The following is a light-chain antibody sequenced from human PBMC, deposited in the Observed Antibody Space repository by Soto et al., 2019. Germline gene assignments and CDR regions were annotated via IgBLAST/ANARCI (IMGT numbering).Light chain of an antibody. V-gene: IGLV2-11*01. CDR1: SSDVGGYNY. Sequence: QSVLTQPRSVSGSPGQSVTISCTGTSSDVGGYNYVSWYQQHPGKAPKLMIYDVSKRPSEVPDRFSGSKSGNTASLTISGLQAEDEAEYYCCSYAGSYTYVFGTGTKLTVL. J-gene: IGLJ1*01. CDR3: CSYAGSYTYV. CDR2: DVS.